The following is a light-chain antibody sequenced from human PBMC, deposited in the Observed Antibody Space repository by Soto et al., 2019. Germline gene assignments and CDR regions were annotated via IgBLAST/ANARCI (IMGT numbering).Light chain of an antibody. CDR3: LLDFRYFWA. Sequence: AIKLTQPPSSLYASVGDRVTITCRASQAIRTALGWYQQKPGKVPKLLIYAASILQSGVPSRFSGSGSGTDFTLTISSLQPEDFATYYCLLDFRYFWAFGQGTKVDIK. CDR2: AAS. J-gene: IGKJ1*01. CDR1: QAIRTA. V-gene: IGKV1-6*01.